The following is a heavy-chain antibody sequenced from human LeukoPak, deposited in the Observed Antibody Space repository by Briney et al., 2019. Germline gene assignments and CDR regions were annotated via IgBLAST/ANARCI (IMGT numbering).Heavy chain of an antibody. CDR2: IIPIFGTA. J-gene: IGHJ4*02. Sequence: SVKVSCKASGGTFTSYAISWVRQAPGQGLEWMGGIIPIFGTANYAQKFQGRVTITADESTSTAYMELSSLRSEDTAVYYCARACGGDCYLGFDYWGQGTLVTVSS. D-gene: IGHD2-21*01. CDR3: ARACGGDCYLGFDY. V-gene: IGHV1-69*01. CDR1: GGTFTSYA.